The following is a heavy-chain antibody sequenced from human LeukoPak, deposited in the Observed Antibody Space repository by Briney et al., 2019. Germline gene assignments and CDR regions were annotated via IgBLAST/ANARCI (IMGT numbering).Heavy chain of an antibody. CDR2: VRGSGDST. CDR1: GFTFSRSA. J-gene: IGHJ4*02. V-gene: IGHV3-23*01. CDR3: AKGRNEDGDAALNY. D-gene: IGHD4-17*01. Sequence: GGSLRLSCAASGFTFSRSAMSWVRQAPGKGLEWVSAVRGSGDSTYYADSVKGRFTISRDNSKNTLYLQLNSLRAEDTAAYHCAKGRNEDGDAALNYWGQGTLVTVSS.